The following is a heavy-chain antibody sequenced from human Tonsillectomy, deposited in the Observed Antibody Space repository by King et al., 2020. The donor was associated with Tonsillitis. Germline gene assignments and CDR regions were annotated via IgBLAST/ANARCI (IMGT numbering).Heavy chain of an antibody. V-gene: IGHV3-30*18. D-gene: IGHD2/OR15-2a*01. CDR1: GFTFSRYG. Sequence: VQLVESGGGVVQPGRSLRLSCAASGFTFSRYGMHWVRQAPGKGLEWVAIISYDGSNKYYADSVKGRFTISRDNSKNTLSLQMHSLRAEDTAVYYCVNSGGGMNPEYFYYGMDVWGQGTTVTVSS. CDR2: ISYDGSNK. J-gene: IGHJ6*02. CDR3: VNSGGGMNPEYFYYGMDV.